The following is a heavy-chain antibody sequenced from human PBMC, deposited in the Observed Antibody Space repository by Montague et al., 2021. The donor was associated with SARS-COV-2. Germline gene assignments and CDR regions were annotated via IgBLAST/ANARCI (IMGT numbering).Heavy chain of an antibody. J-gene: IGHJ4*02. Sequence: SLRLSCAASGFTFDGYAMHWVRQAPGKGLEWVSLISGDGGSTYYADSVKGRFTISRDNSKNSLYLRMNSLRTEDTALYYCAKDIVRDYYDSSGYYGGSVDYWGQGTLVTVSS. CDR1: GFTFDGYA. V-gene: IGHV3-43*02. CDR3: AKDIVRDYYDSSGYYGGSVDY. D-gene: IGHD3-22*01. CDR2: ISGDGGST.